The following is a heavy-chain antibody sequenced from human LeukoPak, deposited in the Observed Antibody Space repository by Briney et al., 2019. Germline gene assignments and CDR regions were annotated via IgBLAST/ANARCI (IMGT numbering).Heavy chain of an antibody. D-gene: IGHD6-13*01. Sequence: GGSLRLSCAASGFTFSSYSFNWVRQVPGKGLEWVSSITTTFYTYYTDSVKGRFTISRDNAKNSLYLQMISLRAEDTAVYYCARVCANWYEDYWGQGTLVTVSS. CDR2: ITTTFYT. V-gene: IGHV3-21*04. CDR3: ARVCANWYEDY. CDR1: GFTFSSYS. J-gene: IGHJ4*02.